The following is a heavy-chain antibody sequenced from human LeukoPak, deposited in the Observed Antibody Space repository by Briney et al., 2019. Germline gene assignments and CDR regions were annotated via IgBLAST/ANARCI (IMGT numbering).Heavy chain of an antibody. CDR1: RFTFSSYS. V-gene: IGHV3-21*01. D-gene: IGHD6-13*01. Sequence: GGSLRLSCAAYRFTFSSYSRNWVRQAPGKGLEGVSSISSSSSYIYYAYSVKGRFTISRDNAKNSLYPQMNSLRAEDTAVYYCARDRYSSSWYTIDYWGQGTLVTVSS. CDR3: ARDRYSSSWYTIDY. J-gene: IGHJ4*02. CDR2: ISSSSSYI.